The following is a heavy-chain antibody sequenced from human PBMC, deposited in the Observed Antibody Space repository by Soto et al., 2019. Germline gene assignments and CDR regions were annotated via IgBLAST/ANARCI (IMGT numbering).Heavy chain of an antibody. J-gene: IGHJ4*02. CDR1: GGSISSYY. Sequence: PSETLSLTCTVSGGSISSYYWSWIRQPPGKGLEWIGYIYYSGSTNYNPSLKSRVTISVDTSKNQFSLKLSSVTAADTAVYYCARARVYGVLYYFDYWGQGTLVTVSS. CDR3: ARARVYGVLYYFDY. V-gene: IGHV4-59*01. D-gene: IGHD4-17*01. CDR2: IYYSGST.